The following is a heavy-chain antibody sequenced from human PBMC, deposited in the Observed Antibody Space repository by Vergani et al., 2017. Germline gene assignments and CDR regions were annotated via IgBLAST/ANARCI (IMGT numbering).Heavy chain of an antibody. CDR2: IYSGGST. J-gene: IGHJ4*02. CDR1: GFTVSSNY. V-gene: IGHV3-53*04. CDR3: ASPNCGGDCSVFGY. D-gene: IGHD2-21*01. Sequence: EVQLVESGGGLVQPGGSLRLSCAASGFTVSSNYMSWVRQAPGKGLEWVSVIYSGGSTYYADAVKGRVTIARHNSKNTLYLQMNSLGAEDTAVYYCASPNCGGDCSVFGYWGQGTLVTVSS.